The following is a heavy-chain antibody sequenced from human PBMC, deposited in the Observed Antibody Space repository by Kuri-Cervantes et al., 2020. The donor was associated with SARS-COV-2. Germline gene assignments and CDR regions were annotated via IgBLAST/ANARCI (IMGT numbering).Heavy chain of an antibody. J-gene: IGHJ4*02. V-gene: IGHV3-48*01. CDR1: GFTFTNYA. CDR3: ATAVREPFGGY. Sequence: GESLKISCAASGFTFTNYAMSWVRQAPGKGLEWVSYISSSSSAIYYPDSVKGRFTMSRDNAKNSLYLQMNSLRAEDTAVYYCATAVREPFGGYWGQGTLVTVSS. D-gene: IGHD3-16*01. CDR2: ISSSSSAI.